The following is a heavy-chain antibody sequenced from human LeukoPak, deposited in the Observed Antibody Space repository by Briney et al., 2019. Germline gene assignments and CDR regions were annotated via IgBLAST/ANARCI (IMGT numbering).Heavy chain of an antibody. D-gene: IGHD6-19*01. V-gene: IGHV3-7*04. CDR1: GFTFSSYW. J-gene: IGHJ4*02. CDR2: IKQDGSEK. Sequence: GGSLRLSCAASGFTFSSYWMSWVRQAPGKGLEWVANIKQDGSEKYYADSVKGRFTISRDNAKNSLYLQMNSLRAEDTAMYYCARARIAVAVYYFDCWGQGTLVTVSS. CDR3: ARARIAVAVYYFDC.